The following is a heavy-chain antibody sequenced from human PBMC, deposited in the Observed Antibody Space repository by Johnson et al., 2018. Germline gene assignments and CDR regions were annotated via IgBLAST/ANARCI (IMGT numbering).Heavy chain of an antibody. Sequence: QVQLVQSGGGVVQPGRSLRLSCAASGFTFSSYGMHWVRQAPGKGLEWVAVISYDGINKYYADSVKGRFTISRDNSKNTLYLQMNSLRAEETAVYYCAKRWLGYIQHWGQGTLVTVSS. CDR2: ISYDGINK. CDR1: GFTFSSYG. V-gene: IGHV3-30*18. D-gene: IGHD2-15*01. CDR3: AKRWLGYIQH. J-gene: IGHJ1*01.